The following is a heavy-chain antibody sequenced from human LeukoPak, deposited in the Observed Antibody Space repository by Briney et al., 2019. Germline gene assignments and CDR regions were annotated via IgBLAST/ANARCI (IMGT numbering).Heavy chain of an antibody. D-gene: IGHD3-3*01. V-gene: IGHV3-30*03. J-gene: IGHJ4*02. CDR3: ARTSYDFWSGYYDS. CDR2: ISYDGSNK. CDR1: GFTLSNYG. Sequence: GGSLRLSCAASGFTLSNYGMNWVRQAPGKGLEWVAVISYDGSNKSYAGSVKGRFTISSDKPKNTLYLQMNSLRPEDAAVYYCARTSYDFWSGYYDSWGQGTLVTVAS.